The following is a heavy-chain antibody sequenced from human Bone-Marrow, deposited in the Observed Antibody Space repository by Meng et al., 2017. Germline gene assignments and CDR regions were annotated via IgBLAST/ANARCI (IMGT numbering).Heavy chain of an antibody. D-gene: IGHD6-13*01. J-gene: IGHJ4*02. Sequence: GGSLRLSCAASGFTFSSYSMNWVRQAPGKGLEWVSSISSSSSYIYYADSVKGRFTISRDNAKNTIYLQMSSLRADDTAVYYCAKGAGRIASTGKRYFDYWGLGTLVTVSS. CDR3: AKGAGRIASTGKRYFDY. CDR1: GFTFSSYS. CDR2: ISSSSSYI. V-gene: IGHV3-21*04.